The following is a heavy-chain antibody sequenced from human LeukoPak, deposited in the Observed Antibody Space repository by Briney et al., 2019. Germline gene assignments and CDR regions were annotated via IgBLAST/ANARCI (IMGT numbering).Heavy chain of an antibody. CDR2: IYYSGST. CDR3: ARVKVGVISSFDY. J-gene: IGHJ4*02. Sequence: TSETLSLTCTVSGGSISSYYWSWIRQPAGKGLEWIGSIYYSGSTYYNPSLKSRVTISVDTSKNQFSLKLSSVTAADTAVYYCARVKVGVISSFDYWGQGTLVTVSS. CDR1: GGSISSYY. V-gene: IGHV4-4*07. D-gene: IGHD3-10*01.